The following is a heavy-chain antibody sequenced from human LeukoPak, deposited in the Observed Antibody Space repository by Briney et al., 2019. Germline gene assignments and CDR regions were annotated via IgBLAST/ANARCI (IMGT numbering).Heavy chain of an antibody. CDR1: GFSFSNYG. V-gene: IGHV3-30*18. J-gene: IGHJ4*02. CDR3: AKGGTYRDYFDY. Sequence: GGSLRLSCAASGFSFSNYGIHWVRQAPGKGLEWVTVISYDGSNKYYADSVKGRFTISRDNSKNTLYLQMNSLRAEDTAVYYCAKGGTYRDYFDYWGRGTLVTVSS. D-gene: IGHD3-16*01. CDR2: ISYDGSNK.